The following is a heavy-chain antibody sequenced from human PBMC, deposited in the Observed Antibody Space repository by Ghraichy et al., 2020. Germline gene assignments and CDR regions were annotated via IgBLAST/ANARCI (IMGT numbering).Heavy chain of an antibody. CDR1: GDSVSGNYVS. J-gene: IGHJ4*02. V-gene: IGHV6-1*01. D-gene: IGHD1-26*01. CDR2: TYYRSMWYN. Sequence: SQTLSLTCAISGDSVSGNYVSWNWIRQSPSRGLEWLGRTYYRSMWYNDYAVSVNGRITISPDTSKNQFSLQLNSVTPEDTAVHYCARGSGSRAVDFDYWGQGTLVTVSS. CDR3: ARGSGSRAVDFDY.